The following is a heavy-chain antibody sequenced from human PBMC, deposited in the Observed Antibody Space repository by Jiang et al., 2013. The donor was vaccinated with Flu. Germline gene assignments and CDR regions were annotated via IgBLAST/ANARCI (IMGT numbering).Heavy chain of an antibody. Sequence: GSGLVKPSQTLSLTCSVSGGSISSGGYYWSWIRQHPGKGLEWIGNIYYSGSTYYNPSLKSRVTISVDTSKNQFSLKLSSVTAADLAVYYCARDNWGSGRTFDIWGQGTMVTVSS. D-gene: IGHD7-27*01. V-gene: IGHV4-31*03. CDR1: GGSISSGGYY. J-gene: IGHJ3*02. CDR3: ARDNWGSGRTFDI. CDR2: IYYSGST.